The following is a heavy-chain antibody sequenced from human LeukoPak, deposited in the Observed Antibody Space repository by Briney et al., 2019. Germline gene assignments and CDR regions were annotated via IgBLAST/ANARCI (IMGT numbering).Heavy chain of an antibody. CDR2: IYYSGST. J-gene: IGHJ3*02. D-gene: IGHD5-24*01. V-gene: IGHV4-59*01. Sequence: SETLSLTCTVSGGSISSYYWSWIRQPPGKGLEWIGYIYYSGSTNYNPSLKSRVTISVDTSKNQFSLKLSSVTAADTAVYYCARDFWGDGYSGDAFDIWGQGTMVTVSS. CDR3: ARDFWGDGYSGDAFDI. CDR1: GGSISSYY.